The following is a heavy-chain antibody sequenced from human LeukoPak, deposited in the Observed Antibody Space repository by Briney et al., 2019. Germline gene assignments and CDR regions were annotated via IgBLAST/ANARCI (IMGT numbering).Heavy chain of an antibody. Sequence: GGSLRLSCAASGFTFSSYGMSWVRQAPGKGLEWVSAISGSGGSTYYADSVKGRFTISRDNSKNTLYLQMNSLRAEDTAGYYCAKGSMITMIVVVIPDIYFDYWGQGTLVTVSS. D-gene: IGHD3-22*01. J-gene: IGHJ4*02. CDR3: AKGSMITMIVVVIPDIYFDY. V-gene: IGHV3-23*01. CDR1: GFTFSSYG. CDR2: ISGSGGST.